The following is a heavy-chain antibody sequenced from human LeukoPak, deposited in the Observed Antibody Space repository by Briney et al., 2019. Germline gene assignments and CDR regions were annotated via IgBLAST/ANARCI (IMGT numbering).Heavy chain of an antibody. D-gene: IGHD6-19*01. CDR2: IYYSGRT. J-gene: IGHJ4*02. Sequence: ASETLSLTCTVSGGSIGSYYWSWIRQPPGKGLEWIAYIYYSGRTNYTPSLKSRVTISVDKSKHQSSLKLSSVTAADTAVYYCARHSPSSGWPYYFDDWGQGTLVTVSS. CDR1: GGSIGSYY. CDR3: ARHSPSSGWPYYFDD. V-gene: IGHV4-59*08.